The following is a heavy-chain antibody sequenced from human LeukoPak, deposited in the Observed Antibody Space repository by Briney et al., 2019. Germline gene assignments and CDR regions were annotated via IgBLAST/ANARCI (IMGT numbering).Heavy chain of an antibody. CDR3: ARAIGFPGVAWFDP. D-gene: IGHD7-27*01. J-gene: IGHJ5*02. CDR1: GFTFSSYS. Sequence: GGSLRLSCAASGFTFSSYSMNWVRQAPGKGLEWVSSISSSSSYIYYADSVKGRFTISRDNAKNSLYLQMNSLRAEDTAGYYCARAIGFPGVAWFDPWGQGTLVTVSS. CDR2: ISSSSSYI. V-gene: IGHV3-21*01.